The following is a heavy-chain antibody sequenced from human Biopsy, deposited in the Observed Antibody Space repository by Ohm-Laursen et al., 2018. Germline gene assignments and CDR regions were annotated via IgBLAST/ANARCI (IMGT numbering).Heavy chain of an antibody. Sequence: PGTLSHLAVSGYSISSDYRWGWIRQAPGKTLEWLGNIFKDGNTHYNPSLRSRLIISIDTSKDQFSPMMTSVSGADTAVYFCARVGSGWAPFDKWGPGTLVTVSS. D-gene: IGHD6-19*01. J-gene: IGHJ4*02. CDR3: ARVGSGWAPFDK. CDR2: IFKDGNT. V-gene: IGHV4-38-2*01. CDR1: GYSISSDYR.